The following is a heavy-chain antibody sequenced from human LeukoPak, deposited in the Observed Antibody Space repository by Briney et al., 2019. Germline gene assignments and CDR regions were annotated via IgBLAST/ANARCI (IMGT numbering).Heavy chain of an antibody. D-gene: IGHD5-12*01. CDR3: AKLGMATTAFDY. J-gene: IGHJ4*02. V-gene: IGHV3-30*18. Sequence: GRSLRLSCAASGFTFSSYGMHWVRQAPGKGLEWVAVISYDGSNKYYADSVKGRFTISRDNSKNTLYLQMNSLRAEDTAVYYCAKLGMATTAFDYWGQGTLVTVSS. CDR1: GFTFSSYG. CDR2: ISYDGSNK.